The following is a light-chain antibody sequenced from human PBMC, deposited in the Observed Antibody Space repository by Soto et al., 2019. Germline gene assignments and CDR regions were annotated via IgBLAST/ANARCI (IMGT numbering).Light chain of an antibody. Sequence: EIVLTQSPGTLSLSPGESATLSCRASQSVSGSYLAWYQQKPGQAPRLVLYATSLRATGFPDRFTGSGSGTDFPLTTSRLESEDFAVYYWPHYDSSLWTFGQGTQVEI. J-gene: IGKJ1*01. CDR3: PHYDSSLWT. CDR1: QSVSGSY. V-gene: IGKV3-20*01. CDR2: ATS.